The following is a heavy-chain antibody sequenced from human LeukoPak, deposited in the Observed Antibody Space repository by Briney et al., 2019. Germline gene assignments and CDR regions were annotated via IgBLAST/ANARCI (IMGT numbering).Heavy chain of an antibody. J-gene: IGHJ4*02. Sequence: PGGSLRLSCEASGFTFNSCAMSWVRQAPGKGLQWVAGISGGGETTFYADSVKGRFTISRDNFRNTLYLQLNSLRADDTAVYYCAKKIIGYCASGRCHFDYWGQGTLVTVSS. D-gene: IGHD2-15*01. CDR1: GFTFNSCA. CDR2: ISGGGETT. V-gene: IGHV3-23*01. CDR3: AKKIIGYCASGRCHFDY.